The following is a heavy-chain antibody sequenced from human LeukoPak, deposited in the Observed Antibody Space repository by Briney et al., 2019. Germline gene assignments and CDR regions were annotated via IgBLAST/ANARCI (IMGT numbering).Heavy chain of an antibody. V-gene: IGHV4-39*07. CDR3: ARDRMYYYDSSGYYYYYYMDV. CDR1: GGSISSSSYY. Sequence: SSETLSLTCTVSGGSISSSSYYWGWIRQPPGKGLEWIGSIYYSGSTYYNPSLKSRVTISVDTSKNQFSLKLSSVTAADTAVYYCARDRMYYYDSSGYYYYYYMDVWGKGTTVTVSS. J-gene: IGHJ6*03. CDR2: IYYSGST. D-gene: IGHD3-22*01.